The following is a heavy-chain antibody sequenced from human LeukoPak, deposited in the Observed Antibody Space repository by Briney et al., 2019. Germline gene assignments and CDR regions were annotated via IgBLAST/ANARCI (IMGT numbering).Heavy chain of an antibody. V-gene: IGHV3-21*01. CDR1: GFPFSRYS. CDR3: ARVELIVALPTSFDP. J-gene: IGHJ5*02. Sequence: GGSLKLSCAASGFPFSRYSMNWVRQAPGEGPEWVSSITSSSSNKDYVDSVKGRFTVSRDNAKNSLYLQMDSLRVEDTAVYYCARVELIVALPTSFDPWGQGTLVTVSS. CDR2: ITSSSSNK. D-gene: IGHD5-12*01.